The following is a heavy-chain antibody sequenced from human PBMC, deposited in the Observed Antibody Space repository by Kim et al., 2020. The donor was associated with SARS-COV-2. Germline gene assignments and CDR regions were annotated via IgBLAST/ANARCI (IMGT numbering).Heavy chain of an antibody. CDR3: ARGGGYCSSTSCYVSGYGMDV. V-gene: IGHV3-66*01. J-gene: IGHJ6*02. CDR1: GFTVSSNY. Sequence: GGSLRLSCAASGFTVSSNYMSWVRQAPGKGLEWVSVIYSGGSTYYADSVKGRFTISRDNSKNTLYLQMNSLRAEDTAVYYCARGGGYCSSTSCYVSGYGMDVWGQGTTVTVSS. CDR2: IYSGGST. D-gene: IGHD2-2*03.